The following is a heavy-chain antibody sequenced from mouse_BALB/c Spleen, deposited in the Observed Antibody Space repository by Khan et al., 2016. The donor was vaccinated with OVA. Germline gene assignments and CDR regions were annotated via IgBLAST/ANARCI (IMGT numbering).Heavy chain of an antibody. CDR2: INPSNSYT. V-gene: IGHV1-4*01. CDR3: AREGAYYRSDGWFAY. CDR1: GYTFTSYT. Sequence: QVQLKESGAELARPGASVKMSCKASGYTFTSYTMHWIKQRPGQGLEWIGYINPSNSYTNYNQKFKDKAILTADKSSSTAYMQLSSLTSEDSAVYYCAREGAYYRSDGWFAYWGQGTLVTVSA. J-gene: IGHJ3*01. D-gene: IGHD2-14*01.